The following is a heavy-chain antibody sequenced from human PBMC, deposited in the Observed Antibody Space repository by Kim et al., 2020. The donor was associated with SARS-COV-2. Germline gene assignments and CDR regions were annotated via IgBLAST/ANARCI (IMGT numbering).Heavy chain of an antibody. CDR3: ARERTQEFDY. J-gene: IGHJ4*02. V-gene: IGHV3-74*01. CDR2: ST. Sequence: STTYADSVKGRFTISRDNAENTLYLQMNSLRAEDTAVYYCARERTQEFDYWGQGTLVTVSS.